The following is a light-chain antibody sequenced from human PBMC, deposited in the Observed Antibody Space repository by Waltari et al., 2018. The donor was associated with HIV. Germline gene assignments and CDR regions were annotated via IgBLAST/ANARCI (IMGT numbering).Light chain of an antibody. V-gene: IGLV2-8*01. CDR1: SSDVGAYNY. Sequence: QSALTRPPSASGSPGQSVTISCTGTSSDVGAYNYVSWYQQHPGKAPKLMIYEVNKRPSGVPDRFSGSKSGNTASLSVSGLQAEDEADYYCSSYAGSNTVVFGGGTKLTVL. J-gene: IGLJ2*01. CDR2: EVN. CDR3: SSYAGSNTVV.